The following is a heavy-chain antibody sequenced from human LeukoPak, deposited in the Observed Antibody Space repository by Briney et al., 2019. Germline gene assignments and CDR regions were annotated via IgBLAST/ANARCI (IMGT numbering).Heavy chain of an antibody. J-gene: IGHJ4*02. D-gene: IGHD3-22*01. V-gene: IGHV3-53*01. CDR2: IYSGGST. CDR3: AREGNYYYDSSGYYD. CDR1: GFTVSSNY. Sequence: GGSLRLSCAASGFTVSSNYMSWVRQAPGKGLEWVSVIYSGGSTYYADSAKGRFTISRDNSKNTLYLQMNSLRAEDTAVYYCAREGNYYYDSSGYYDWGQGTLVTVSS.